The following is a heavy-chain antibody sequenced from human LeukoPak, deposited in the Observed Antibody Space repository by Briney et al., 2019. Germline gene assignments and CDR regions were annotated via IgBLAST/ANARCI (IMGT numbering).Heavy chain of an antibody. V-gene: IGHV3-23*01. CDR1: GFSFNIDD. J-gene: IGHJ4*02. Sequence: GESLRLSCVASGFSFNIDDMSWFRQAPGRGLEWVSGIRGGGPETYYADSVKGRFSISRDNSKNTLFLQTNGPRAEDSAIYYCVRGIRAPDFWGQGTLVTVSS. CDR2: IRGGGPET. CDR3: VRGIRAPDF.